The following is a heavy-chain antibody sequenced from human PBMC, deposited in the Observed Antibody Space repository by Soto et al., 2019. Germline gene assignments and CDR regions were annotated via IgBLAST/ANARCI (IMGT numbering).Heavy chain of an antibody. CDR3: TRPQVETYGDYAY. CDR1: GFTFSGSA. CDR2: IRSKANSYAT. V-gene: IGHV3-73*01. Sequence: EVQLVESGGGLVQPGGSLKLSCAASGFTFSGSAMHWVRQASGKGLEWVGRIRSKANSYATAYAASVKGRFTISRDDSKNTAYLQMNSLKTEDTAVYYCTRPQVETYGDYAYWGQGTLVTVSS. D-gene: IGHD4-17*01. J-gene: IGHJ4*02.